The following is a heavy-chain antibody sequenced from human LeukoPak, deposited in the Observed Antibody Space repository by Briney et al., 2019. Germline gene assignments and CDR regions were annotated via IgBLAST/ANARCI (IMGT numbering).Heavy chain of an antibody. V-gene: IGHV1-46*01. CDR2: INPSGGST. D-gene: IGHD6-19*01. CDR1: GYTFTTYG. CDR3: AREPAVSGTFRYYYMDV. J-gene: IGHJ6*03. Sequence: ASVKVSCKASGYTFTTYGISWVRQAPGQGLEWMGIINPSGGSTSYAQKFQGRVTMTRDMSTSTVYMELSSLRSEDTAVYYCAREPAVSGTFRYYYMDVWGKGTTVTVSS.